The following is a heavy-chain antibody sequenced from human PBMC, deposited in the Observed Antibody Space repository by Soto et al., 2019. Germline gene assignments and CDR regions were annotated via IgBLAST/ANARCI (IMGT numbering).Heavy chain of an antibody. CDR3: VKGPPGITCLDP. Sequence: GGSLRLSCAASGFTFSSYSMSWVRQAPGKGLEWVSSISDNGASTYYSVSVKGRFTISRANSKNTLYLQMNSLRAEDTAVYYCVKGPPGITCLDPGGKGILVTVP. CDR1: GFTFSSYS. J-gene: IGHJ5*02. CDR2: ISDNGAST. V-gene: IGHV3-23*01. D-gene: IGHD3-16*01.